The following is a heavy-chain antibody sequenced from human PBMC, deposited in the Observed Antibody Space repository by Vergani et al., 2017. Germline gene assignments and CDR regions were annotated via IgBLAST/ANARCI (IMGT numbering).Heavy chain of an antibody. Sequence: EVQLLESGGGLVQPGGSLRLSCAASGFAFSSYAMSWVRQAPGKGLEWVSAISGSGGSTYYADSVKGRFTISRDNSKNTLYLQMNILRAEDTAVYYCARGKLGGYSRTPIDYWGQGTLVTVSS. D-gene: IGHD6-13*01. CDR1: GFAFSSYA. CDR2: ISGSGGST. J-gene: IGHJ4*02. CDR3: ARGKLGGYSRTPIDY. V-gene: IGHV3-23*01.